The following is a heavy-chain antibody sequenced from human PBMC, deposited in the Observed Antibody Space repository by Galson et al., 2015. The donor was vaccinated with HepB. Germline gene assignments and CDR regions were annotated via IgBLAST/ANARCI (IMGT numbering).Heavy chain of an antibody. D-gene: IGHD4-23*01. CDR2: IAPDGSEV. CDR3: ARVLTHWYCDL. Sequence: SLRLSCAASGFSFGTSWMTWFRRAPGKGLEWVANIAPDGSEVFYVHSVKGRFTISRDNVRNSLYLQVHSLRADDTAEYYCARVLTHWYCDLWGRGTLVTVSP. J-gene: IGHJ2*01. V-gene: IGHV3-7*01. CDR1: GFSFGTSW.